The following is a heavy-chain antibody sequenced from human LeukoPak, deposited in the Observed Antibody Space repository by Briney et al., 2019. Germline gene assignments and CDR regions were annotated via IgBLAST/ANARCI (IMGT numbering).Heavy chain of an antibody. Sequence: GGSLRLSCVASGLSISGQWMNWVRQAPGQGLEWVVNIKHDGSEEYYVDSVKGRFTISRDDGRNSVSLQMNSVRAEDTAVYYCGYTNNFYHWGQGTLVVVSS. CDR1: GLSISGQW. J-gene: IGHJ4*02. V-gene: IGHV3-7*01. CDR2: IKHDGSEE. D-gene: IGHD3-16*02. CDR3: GYTNNFYH.